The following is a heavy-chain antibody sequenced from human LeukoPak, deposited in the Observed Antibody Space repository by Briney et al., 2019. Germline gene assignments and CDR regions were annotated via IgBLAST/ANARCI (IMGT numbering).Heavy chain of an antibody. V-gene: IGHV4-30-2*01. Sequence: SETLSLTCTVSGGSISSGGYYWSWIRQPPGKGLEWIGYIYHSGSTYYNPSLKSRVTISVDRSKNQFSLKLSSVTAADTAVYYCARGICSSTSCYDTAIFDYWGQGTLVTVSS. J-gene: IGHJ4*02. CDR1: GGSISSGGYY. CDR2: IYHSGST. CDR3: ARGICSSTSCYDTAIFDY. D-gene: IGHD2-2*01.